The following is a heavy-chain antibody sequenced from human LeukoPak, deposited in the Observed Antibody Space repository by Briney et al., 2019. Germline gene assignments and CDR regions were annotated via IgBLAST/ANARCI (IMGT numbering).Heavy chain of an antibody. CDR2: IKQGGSEK. J-gene: IGHJ4*02. CDR3: ARDSDGGSHIVDY. CDR1: GFTFSSYW. V-gene: IGHV3-7*03. D-gene: IGHD2-15*01. Sequence: GGSLRLSCAASGFTFSSYWMSWVRQAPGKGLEWVANIKQGGSEKYYVDSVKGRFTISRDNAKNSLYLQMNSLRAENTAVYYCARDSDGGSHIVDYWGQGTLVTVSS.